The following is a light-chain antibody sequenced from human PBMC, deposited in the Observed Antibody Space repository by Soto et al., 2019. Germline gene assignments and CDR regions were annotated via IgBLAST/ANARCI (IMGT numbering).Light chain of an antibody. J-gene: IGKJ5*01. V-gene: IGKV3-11*01. CDR2: GAS. Sequence: EIVLTQSPATLSLSPGERATLSCRASQSVGSYLAWYQQKPGQAPRPLIYGASKRAPGVSARFSGSGSGTDFTLTISSLEPEDFAVYYCQQYSNWPPITFGQGTRLEI. CDR1: QSVGSY. CDR3: QQYSNWPPIT.